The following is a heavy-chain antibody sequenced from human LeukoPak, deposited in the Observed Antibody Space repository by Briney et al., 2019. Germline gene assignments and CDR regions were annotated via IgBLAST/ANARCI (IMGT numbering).Heavy chain of an antibody. CDR2: INPNSGGT. CDR1: GYSFTGYY. D-gene: IGHD3-22*01. J-gene: IGHJ4*02. V-gene: IGHV1-2*02. Sequence: GASVKVSCKASGYSFTGYYMHWVRQAPGQGLEWMGWINPNSGGTKYVQKFQGRVTMTRDTSITTAYMELSRLRSDDTAVYYCASSADDYDSSGYYPGYWGQGTLVTVSS. CDR3: ASSADDYDSSGYYPGY.